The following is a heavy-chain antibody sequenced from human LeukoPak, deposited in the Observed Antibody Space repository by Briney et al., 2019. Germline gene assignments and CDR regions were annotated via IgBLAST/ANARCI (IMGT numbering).Heavy chain of an antibody. CDR2: IYYSGST. J-gene: IGHJ4*02. CDR1: GGSISSYY. Sequence: SETLSLTCTVSGGSISSYYWSWIRQPPGKGLEWIGCIYYSGSTNYNPSLKSRVTISVDTSKNQFSLKLSSVTAADTAVYYCARVYYYDSSGYYYFDYWGQGTLVTVSS. V-gene: IGHV4-59*01. D-gene: IGHD3-22*01. CDR3: ARVYYYDSSGYYYFDY.